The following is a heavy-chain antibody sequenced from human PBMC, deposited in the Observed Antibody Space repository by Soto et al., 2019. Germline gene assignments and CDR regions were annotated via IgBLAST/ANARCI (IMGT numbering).Heavy chain of an antibody. D-gene: IGHD1-20*01. V-gene: IGHV3-48*03. CDR2: IQNHGYST. Sequence: EVQLVESGGGLVQPGGSLRLSCEASGFTFSRDEMNWVRQAPGKGLEWLAYIQNHGYSTHYADSVKGRFTISRDNAKNTLYLQMSSLTAEDTAIYYCARGYDAGCHFGYWGQGVLVTVSS. CDR3: ARGYDAGCHFGY. J-gene: IGHJ4*02. CDR1: GFTFSRDE.